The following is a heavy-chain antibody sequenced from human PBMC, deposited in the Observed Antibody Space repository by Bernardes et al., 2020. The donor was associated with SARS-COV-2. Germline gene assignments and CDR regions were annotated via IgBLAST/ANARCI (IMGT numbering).Heavy chain of an antibody. CDR3: ARGGGIATY. D-gene: IGHD3-16*01. Sequence: SETLSLTCAVYGGSFSGCYWSWIRKRPGKGLEWIGEINHSGSTNYNPSLKSRVTISVDTSKNQFSLKLSSVTAADTAVYYCARGGGIATYWGQGTLVTVSS. V-gene: IGHV4-34*01. J-gene: IGHJ4*02. CDR1: GGSFSGCY. CDR2: INHSGST.